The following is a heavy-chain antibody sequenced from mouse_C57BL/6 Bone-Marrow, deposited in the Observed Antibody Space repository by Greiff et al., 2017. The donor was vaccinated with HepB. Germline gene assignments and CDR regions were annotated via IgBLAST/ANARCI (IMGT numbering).Heavy chain of an antibody. Sequence: QVQLQQPGAELVKPGASVKLSCKASGYTFTSYWMHWVKQRPGRGLEWIGRIDPNSGGTKYNEKFKSKATLTVDKPSSTAYMPLSSLTSEDSAVYYCARHHDYDGVDYWGQGTTLTVSS. CDR3: ARHHDYDGVDY. D-gene: IGHD2-4*01. CDR2: IDPNSGGT. CDR1: GYTFTSYW. V-gene: IGHV1-72*01. J-gene: IGHJ2*01.